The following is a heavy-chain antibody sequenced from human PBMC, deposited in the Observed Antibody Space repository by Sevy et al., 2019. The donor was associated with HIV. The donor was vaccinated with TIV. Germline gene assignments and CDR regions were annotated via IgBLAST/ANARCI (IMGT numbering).Heavy chain of an antibody. J-gene: IGHJ4*02. V-gene: IGHV3-7*01. D-gene: IGHD6-19*01. CDR2: IKQDGSEK. CDR3: ARDRRPQWLVNLPVYFDY. Sequence: GGSLRLSCAASGFTFSSYWMSWVRQAPGKGLEWVANIKQDGSEKYYVDSVKGRFTISRDNAKNSLYLQMNSLRAEDTAVYYCARDRRPQWLVNLPVYFDYWGQGTLVTVSS. CDR1: GFTFSSYW.